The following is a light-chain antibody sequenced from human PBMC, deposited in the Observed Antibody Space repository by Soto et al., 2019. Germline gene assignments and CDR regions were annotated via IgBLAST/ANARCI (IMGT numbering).Light chain of an antibody. J-gene: IGKJ1*01. CDR2: GAS. CDR1: QSVSSN. CDR3: QQYNNWPWT. V-gene: IGKV3-15*01. Sequence: EIVMTQSPATLSVSPGERATLSCRASQSVSSNLAWYQQKPGQAPRLLIYGASTRATGIPARFSGSGSGTDFTLTISSLQSEDIAIYYCQQYNNWPWTFGQGTKVDI.